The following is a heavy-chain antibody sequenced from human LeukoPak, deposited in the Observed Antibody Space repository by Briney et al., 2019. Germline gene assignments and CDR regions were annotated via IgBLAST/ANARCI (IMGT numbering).Heavy chain of an antibody. Sequence: ASVKVSCKTSGGTFSSYAISWVRQAPGQGLEWMGGTIPMFDTANYAHKFQGRVTITADKSTSTAYMELSSLRSEDTAVYYCARVVGLTGYSSSWYSGYYYYMDVWGKGTTVTVSS. CDR1: GGTFSSYA. J-gene: IGHJ6*03. D-gene: IGHD6-13*01. CDR2: TIPMFDTA. V-gene: IGHV1-69*06. CDR3: ARVVGLTGYSSSWYSGYYYYMDV.